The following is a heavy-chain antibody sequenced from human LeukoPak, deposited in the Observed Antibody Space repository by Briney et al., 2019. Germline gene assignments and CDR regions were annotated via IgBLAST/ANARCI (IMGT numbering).Heavy chain of an antibody. CDR1: GFTFSNAW. D-gene: IGHD3-10*01. CDR3: AKARGAYYYGSGAPAMRFDP. Sequence: GGSLRLSCAASGFTFSNAWMSWVRQAPGKGLEWVSAISGSGGSTYYADSVKGRFTISRDNSKNTLYLQMNSLRAEDTAVYYCAKARGAYYYGSGAPAMRFDPWGQGTLVTVSS. J-gene: IGHJ5*02. CDR2: ISGSGGST. V-gene: IGHV3-23*01.